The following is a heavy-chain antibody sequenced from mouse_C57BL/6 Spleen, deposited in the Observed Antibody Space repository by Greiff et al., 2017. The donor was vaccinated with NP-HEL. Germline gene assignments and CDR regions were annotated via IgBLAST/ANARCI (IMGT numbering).Heavy chain of an antibody. Sequence: EVQVVESGGGLVKPGGSLKLSCAASGFTFSDYGMHWVRQAPEKGLVWVAYISSGSSTIYYADTVKGRFTISRDNAKNTLFLQMTSLRSEDTAMYYCARNYGSSRYFDVWGTGTTVTVSS. CDR1: GFTFSDYG. J-gene: IGHJ1*03. CDR2: ISSGSSTI. D-gene: IGHD1-1*01. CDR3: ARNYGSSRYFDV. V-gene: IGHV5-17*01.